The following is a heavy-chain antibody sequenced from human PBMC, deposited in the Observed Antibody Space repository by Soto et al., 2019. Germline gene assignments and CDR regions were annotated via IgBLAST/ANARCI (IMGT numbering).Heavy chain of an antibody. D-gene: IGHD1-1*01. CDR1: GYTFTSYG. CDR2: ISAYNGNT. Sequence: QVQLVQSGAEVKKPGASVKVSCKASGYTFTSYGISWVRQAPGQGLEWMGWISAYNGNTNYAQKLKGRVTRTTDTSTSPAYRELRSLTSDATAVYYCARCNWDVDYLGQATLVAVSS. V-gene: IGHV1-18*01. J-gene: IGHJ4*02. CDR3: ARCNWDVDY.